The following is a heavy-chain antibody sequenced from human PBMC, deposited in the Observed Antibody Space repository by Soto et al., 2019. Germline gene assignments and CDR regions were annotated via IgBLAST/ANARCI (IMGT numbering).Heavy chain of an antibody. D-gene: IGHD5-12*01. CDR3: ARDIVATIGGAPYGMDV. J-gene: IGHJ6*02. Sequence: ASVKVSCKASGYTFTGYYMHWVRQAPGQGLEWMGWINPNSGGTNYAQKFQGWVTMTRDTSISTAYMELGRLRSDDTAVYYCARDIVATIGGAPYGMDVWGQGTTVTVSS. CDR1: GYTFTGYY. CDR2: INPNSGGT. V-gene: IGHV1-2*04.